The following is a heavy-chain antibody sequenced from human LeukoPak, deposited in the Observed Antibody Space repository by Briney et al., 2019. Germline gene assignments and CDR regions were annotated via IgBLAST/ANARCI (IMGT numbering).Heavy chain of an antibody. Sequence: SETLSLTCTVSGYSISSGYYWGWIRQPPGKGLEWIGSIYHSGSTYYNPSLKSRVTISVDTSKNQFSLKLSSVTAADTAVYYCARGRYGSGIRYFDYWGQGTLVTVSS. J-gene: IGHJ4*02. V-gene: IGHV4-38-2*02. CDR1: GYSISSGYY. CDR2: IYHSGST. CDR3: ARGRYGSGIRYFDY. D-gene: IGHD3-10*01.